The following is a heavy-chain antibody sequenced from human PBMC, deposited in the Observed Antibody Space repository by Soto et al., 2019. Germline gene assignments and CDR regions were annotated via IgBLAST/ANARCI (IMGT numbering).Heavy chain of an antibody. Sequence: LQESGPELVRPSETLSLTCSVSGGSITFKEYWGWIRQPPGKGLEWIGSIYLDGSTYYSPSLRSRVAMSVDTSKNQFSLKVGSVTAADAAIYYGARHDPPYGDYSFDVDLWCRGTLVTVS. CDR1: GGSITFKEY. V-gene: IGHV4-39*01. J-gene: IGHJ4*02. D-gene: IGHD4-17*01. CDR2: IYLDGST. CDR3: ARHDPPYGDYSFDVDL.